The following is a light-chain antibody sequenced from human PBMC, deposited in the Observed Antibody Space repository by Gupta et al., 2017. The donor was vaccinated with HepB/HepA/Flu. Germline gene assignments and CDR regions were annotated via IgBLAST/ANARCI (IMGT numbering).Light chain of an antibody. CDR1: QSVLYSSNNKNY. V-gene: IGKV4-1*01. CDR3: QQYYSTPYT. CDR2: WAS. J-gene: IGKJ2*01. Sequence: DIVLTPSPHSLAVSLGERATINCKSTQSVLYSSNNKNYLAWYQQKPGQPPKLLIYWASTRDSGVPDRFSGSGSGTDFTLTISSLQAEDVAVYYCQQYYSTPYTFGQGTKLEIK.